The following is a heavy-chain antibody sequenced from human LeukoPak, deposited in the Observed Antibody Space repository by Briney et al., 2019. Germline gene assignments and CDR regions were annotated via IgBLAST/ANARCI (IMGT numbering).Heavy chain of an antibody. CDR1: GFTFSSYG. D-gene: IGHD3-16*01. J-gene: IGHJ6*02. V-gene: IGHV3-33*01. CDR2: ICYDGSNK. Sequence: PGGSLRLSCAASGFTFSSYGMHWVRQAPGKGLEWVAGICYDGSNKYYADSVKGRFTISRGNSKNTLYLQMNSLRAEDTAVYYCARAYTEEDAYYYYGMDVWGQGTTVTVSS. CDR3: ARAYTEEDAYYYYGMDV.